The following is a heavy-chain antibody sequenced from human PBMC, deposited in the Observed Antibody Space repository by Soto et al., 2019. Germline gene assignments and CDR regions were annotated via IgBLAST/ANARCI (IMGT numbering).Heavy chain of an antibody. CDR1: GFTFTSSA. V-gene: IGHV1-58*01. J-gene: IGHJ6*02. CDR3: AADRKSDILTPSYYYYGMDV. D-gene: IGHD3-9*01. Sequence: GASVKVSCKASGFTFTSSAVQWVRQARGQRLEWIGWIVVGSGNTNYAQKFQERVTITRDMSTSTAYMGLSSLRSEDTAVYYCAADRKSDILTPSYYYYGMDVWRHGTTVTVSS. CDR2: IVVGSGNT.